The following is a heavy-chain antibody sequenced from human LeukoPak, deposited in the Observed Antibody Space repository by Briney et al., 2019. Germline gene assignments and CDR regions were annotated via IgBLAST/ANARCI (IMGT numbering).Heavy chain of an antibody. CDR2: MNPNSGNT. Sequence: GASVKVSCKASGYTFTSYDINWVRQATGQGLEWMGWMNPNSGNTGYAQKFQGRVTMTRNTSISTAYMELSSLRSEDTAVYYCARGPAQIGYFDLWGRGTLVTVSS. J-gene: IGHJ2*01. CDR1: GYTFTSYD. CDR3: ARGPAQIGYFDL. V-gene: IGHV1-8*01.